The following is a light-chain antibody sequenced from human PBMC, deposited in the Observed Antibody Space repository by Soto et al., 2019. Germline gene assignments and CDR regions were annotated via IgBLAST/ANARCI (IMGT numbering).Light chain of an antibody. Sequence: DIQMTQAPSTLSASVGDRFTITCRASQSISIWLARYQQKQGKXPKXXIYDASSLESGVPSRFSGSGSGTEFTITISRLQPDDGEGYDGQQYNSYSGTFGQGTKVDIK. CDR3: QQYNSYSGT. CDR1: QSISIW. V-gene: IGKV1-5*01. CDR2: DAS. J-gene: IGKJ1*01.